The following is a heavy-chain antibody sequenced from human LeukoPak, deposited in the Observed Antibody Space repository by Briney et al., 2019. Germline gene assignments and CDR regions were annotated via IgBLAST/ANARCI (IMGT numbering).Heavy chain of an antibody. D-gene: IGHD6-13*01. CDR3: AKEFGDCSSWVYYYYYGMDV. J-gene: IGHJ6*02. V-gene: IGHV3-30*18. Sequence: PGGSLRLSCAASGFTFSSYGMHWVRQAPGKGLEWVAVISYDGSNKYYVDSVKGRFTISRDNSKNTLYLQMNNLRAEDPAVYYCAKEFGDCSSWVYYYYYGMDVWGQGTTVTVSS. CDR2: ISYDGSNK. CDR1: GFTFSSYG.